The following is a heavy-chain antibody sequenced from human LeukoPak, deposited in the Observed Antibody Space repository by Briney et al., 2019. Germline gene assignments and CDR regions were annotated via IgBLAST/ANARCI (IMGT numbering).Heavy chain of an antibody. D-gene: IGHD3-10*01. V-gene: IGHV1-2*02. CDR3: AKSYYYGSGSYDY. J-gene: IGHJ4*02. CDR1: GYTFTGYY. CDR2: INPNSGGT. Sequence: ASVTVSCKASGYTFTGYYMHWVRQAPGQGLEWMGWINPNSGGTNYAQKFQGRVTMTRDTSISTAYMELSRLRSDDTAVYYCAKSYYYGSGSYDYWGQGTLVTVSS.